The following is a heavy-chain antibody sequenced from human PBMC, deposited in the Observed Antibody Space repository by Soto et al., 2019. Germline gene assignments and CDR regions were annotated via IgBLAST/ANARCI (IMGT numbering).Heavy chain of an antibody. CDR3: ARFVRHQLPTIDY. J-gene: IGHJ4*02. Sequence: GASLKVSCQPSAYTFSNYDINWVRQATGQGLEWLGWMNPSSGYTGYSQKFQGRVTMTGDTSISTAYMELSSLTSADTAVYYCARFVRHQLPTIDYWGQGALGTVSS. D-gene: IGHD1-26*01. CDR2: MNPSSGYT. CDR1: AYTFSNYD. V-gene: IGHV1-8*01.